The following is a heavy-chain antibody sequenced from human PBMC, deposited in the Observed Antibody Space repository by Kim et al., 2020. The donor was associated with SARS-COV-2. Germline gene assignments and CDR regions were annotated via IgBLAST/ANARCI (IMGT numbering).Heavy chain of an antibody. CDR3: ARDPAYSAFDI. Sequence: KNHVAAVEGPFTISRDNSKNAVFLQMNGLRAEDSAVYYCARDPAYSAFDIWGQGTMITVSS. CDR2: K. J-gene: IGHJ3*02. V-gene: IGHV3-7*04. D-gene: IGHD2-21*01.